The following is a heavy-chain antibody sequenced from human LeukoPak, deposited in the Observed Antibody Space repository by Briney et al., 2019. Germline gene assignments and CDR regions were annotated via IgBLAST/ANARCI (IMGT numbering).Heavy chain of an antibody. CDR3: ARFEGNRSSSWYWRTYYYYGMDV. Sequence: GGSLRLSCAASGFTFSSYWMSWVRQAPGKGLEWVANIKQDGSEKYYVDSVKGRFTISRDNAKNSLYLQMNSLRAEDTAVYYCARFEGNRSSSWYWRTYYYYGMDVWGQGTTVTVSS. D-gene: IGHD6-13*01. CDR1: GFTFSSYW. V-gene: IGHV3-7*01. J-gene: IGHJ6*02. CDR2: IKQDGSEK.